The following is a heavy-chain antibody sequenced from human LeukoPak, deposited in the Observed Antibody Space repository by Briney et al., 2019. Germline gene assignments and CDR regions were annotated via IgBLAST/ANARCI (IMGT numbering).Heavy chain of an antibody. D-gene: IGHD3-16*02. CDR1: GITFNTYT. J-gene: IGHJ4*02. Sequence: GGSLRLSCAASGITFNTYTMNWVRQAPGKGLEWVSPITSSSNYISYADSVKGRFTISRDNAKNSLYLQMNGLRAEDTAVYYCATSPCPTCYTDNWGQGTLVTVSS. CDR3: ATSPCPTCYTDN. V-gene: IGHV3-21*01. CDR2: ITSSSNYI.